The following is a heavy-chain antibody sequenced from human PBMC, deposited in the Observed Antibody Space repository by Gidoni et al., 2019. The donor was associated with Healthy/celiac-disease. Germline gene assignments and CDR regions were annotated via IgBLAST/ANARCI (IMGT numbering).Heavy chain of an antibody. CDR2: IIPIFGTA. Sequence: QVQLVQSGAEVKTPGSSVKVSCKASGGTLSSYAISWVRQAPGQGLEWMGGIIPIFGTANYAQKFQGRVTSTADESTSTAYMELSSLRSEDTAVYYCARGRAYYYDSSGYRAEYFQHWGQGTLVTVSS. D-gene: IGHD3-22*01. CDR3: ARGRAYYYDSSGYRAEYFQH. J-gene: IGHJ1*01. V-gene: IGHV1-69*01. CDR1: GGTLSSYA.